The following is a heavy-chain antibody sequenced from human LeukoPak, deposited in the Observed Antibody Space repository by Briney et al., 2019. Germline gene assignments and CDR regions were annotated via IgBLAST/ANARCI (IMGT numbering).Heavy chain of an antibody. J-gene: IGHJ4*02. CDR1: GGSISSYY. CDR3: AREHYSYGFAY. V-gene: IGHV4-59*01. Sequence: SETLSLTCTVSGGSISSYYWNWIRQPPGKGLEWTGYIHYNEGTKYNPSLKSRVTISVDTSKNQISLNLNSVTAADTAVYYCAREHYSYGFAYWGQGTLVTVSS. D-gene: IGHD5-18*01. CDR2: IHYNEGT.